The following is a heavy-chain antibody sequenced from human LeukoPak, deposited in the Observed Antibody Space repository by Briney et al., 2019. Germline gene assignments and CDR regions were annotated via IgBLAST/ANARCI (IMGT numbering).Heavy chain of an antibody. D-gene: IGHD5-18*01. CDR1: GVTFSGYS. V-gene: IGHV3-21*01. CDR2: ISSSSSYI. J-gene: IGHJ3*02. Sequence: GGSLRLSCAASGVTFSGYSMNWVRQAPGKGLEWVSSISSSSSYIYYADSVKGRFTISRDNAKNSLYLQMNSLRAEDTAVYYCARDHTANDAFDIWGQGTMVTVSS. CDR3: ARDHTANDAFDI.